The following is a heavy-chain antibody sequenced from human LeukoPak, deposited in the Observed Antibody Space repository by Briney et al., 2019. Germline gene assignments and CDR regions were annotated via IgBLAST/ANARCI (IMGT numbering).Heavy chain of an antibody. J-gene: IGHJ4*02. Sequence: PGGSLRLSCAASGFTFSSYAMHWVRQAPGKGLEYVSAISSNGGSTYYANSVKGRFTISRDNSKNTLYLQMGSLRAEDMAVYYCARVDSSGWYQTDYWGQGTLVTVSS. CDR2: ISSNGGST. D-gene: IGHD6-19*01. V-gene: IGHV3-64*01. CDR3: ARVDSSGWYQTDY. CDR1: GFTFSSYA.